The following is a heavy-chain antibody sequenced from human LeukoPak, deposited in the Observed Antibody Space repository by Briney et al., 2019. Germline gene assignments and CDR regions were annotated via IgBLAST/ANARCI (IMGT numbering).Heavy chain of an antibody. D-gene: IGHD6-19*01. Sequence: ASVKVSCKASGYTFTSYYMHWVRQAPGQGLEWMGIINPSDGSTSNAQKFQGRVTMARDTSTSTVYMELSSLRSEDTAVYYCARDRRGVIAVAGTWGYFDYWGQGTLVTVSS. CDR2: INPSDGST. V-gene: IGHV1-46*01. J-gene: IGHJ4*02. CDR1: GYTFTSYY. CDR3: ARDRRGVIAVAGTWGYFDY.